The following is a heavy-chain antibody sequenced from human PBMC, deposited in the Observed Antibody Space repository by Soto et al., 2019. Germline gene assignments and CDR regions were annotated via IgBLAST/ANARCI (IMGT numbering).Heavy chain of an antibody. CDR2: IYYSGST. CDR3: ARPSYYGSGTFHKGVNDAFDI. D-gene: IGHD3-10*01. CDR1: GGSFSGYY. J-gene: IGHJ3*02. V-gene: IGHV4-34*01. Sequence: PSETLSLTCAVYGGSFSGYYWSWIRQPPGKGLEWIGSIYYSGSTYYNPSLKSRVTISVDTSKNQFSLKLSSVTAADTAVYYCARPSYYGSGTFHKGVNDAFDIWGQGTMVTVSS.